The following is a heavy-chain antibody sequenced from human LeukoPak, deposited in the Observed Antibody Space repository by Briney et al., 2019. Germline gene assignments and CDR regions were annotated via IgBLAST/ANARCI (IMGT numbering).Heavy chain of an antibody. J-gene: IGHJ3*02. V-gene: IGHV4-4*02. CDR2: IYHSGST. Sequence: PSETLSLTCAVSGGSISSSNWWSWVRQPPGKGLEWIGEIYHSGSTNYNPSLKSRVTISVDKSKNQFSLKLSSVTAADTAVYYCARHKLFRGLWFGELHCAFDIWGQGTMVTVSS. CDR1: GGSISSSNW. D-gene: IGHD3-10*01. CDR3: ARHKLFRGLWFGELHCAFDI.